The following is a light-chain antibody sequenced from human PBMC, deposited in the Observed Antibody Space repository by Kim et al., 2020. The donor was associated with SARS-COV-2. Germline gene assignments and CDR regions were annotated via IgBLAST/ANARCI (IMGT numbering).Light chain of an antibody. CDR3: QQRSNWPIT. CDR2: DAS. V-gene: IGKV3-11*01. Sequence: EIVLTQSPATLSLSPGERATLSCRASQSVSSYLAWYQQKPGQAPRLLIYDASNRATGIPARFSGSGSGTDFTLTISSLEPEGIAVYYCQQRSNWPITFGQGTRLEIK. CDR1: QSVSSY. J-gene: IGKJ5*01.